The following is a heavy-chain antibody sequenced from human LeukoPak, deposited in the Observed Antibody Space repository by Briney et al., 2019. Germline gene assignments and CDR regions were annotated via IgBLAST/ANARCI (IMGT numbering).Heavy chain of an antibody. CDR3: ARDRILPKYYYDSSGYPRNAFDI. CDR2: IYYSGST. J-gene: IGHJ3*02. V-gene: IGHV4-59*01. Sequence: SETLSLTCTVSGGSISIYYWSWIRQPPGKGQEWIGYIYYSGSTNYNPSLKSRVTISVDTSKNQFSLKLSSVTAADTSVYYCARDRILPKYYYDSSGYPRNAFDIWGQGTMVTVLS. D-gene: IGHD3-22*01. CDR1: GGSISIYY.